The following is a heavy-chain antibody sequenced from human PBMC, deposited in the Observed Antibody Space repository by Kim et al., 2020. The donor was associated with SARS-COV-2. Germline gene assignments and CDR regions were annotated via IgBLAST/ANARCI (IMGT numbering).Heavy chain of an antibody. CDR2: IIPILNIT. D-gene: IGHD4-17*01. V-gene: IGHV1-69*10. CDR3: ARASTVTHACDI. CDR1: GCTFSTYA. Sequence: SVKVSCKASGCTFSTYAINWVRQAPGQGLEWMGWIIPILNITNYAQKFQGRVTMTADKSTTTVYLEVSSLRSEDTAVYYCARASTVTHACDIWGQGTMVTVSS. J-gene: IGHJ3*02.